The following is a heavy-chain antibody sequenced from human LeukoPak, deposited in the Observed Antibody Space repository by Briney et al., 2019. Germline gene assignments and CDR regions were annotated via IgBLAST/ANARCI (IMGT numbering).Heavy chain of an antibody. D-gene: IGHD6-19*01. J-gene: IGHJ4*02. CDR3: ARLKVYSSGWYDY. Sequence: GASVKVSCKASGYTFTGYYMRWVRQAPGQGLEWMGWINPNSGGTNYAQKFQGRVTMTRDTSISTAYMELSRLRSDDTAVYYCARLKVYSSGWYDYWGQGTLVTVSS. CDR2: INPNSGGT. CDR1: GYTFTGYY. V-gene: IGHV1-2*02.